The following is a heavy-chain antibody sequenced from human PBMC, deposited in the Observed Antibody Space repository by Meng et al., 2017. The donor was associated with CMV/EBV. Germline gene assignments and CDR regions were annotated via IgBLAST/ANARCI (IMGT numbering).Heavy chain of an antibody. Sequence: LSLTCAASGFTFSSYGMHWVRQAPGKGLEWVASIRYDGSNKYYADSVKGRFTISRDNSKNTLYLQMNSLRAEDTAVYYCAKEGWDVVVPAAILYYYYGMDVWGQGTTVTVSS. CDR2: IRYDGSNK. V-gene: IGHV3-30*02. CDR1: GFTFSSYG. CDR3: AKEGWDVVVPAAILYYYYGMDV. J-gene: IGHJ6*02. D-gene: IGHD2-2*01.